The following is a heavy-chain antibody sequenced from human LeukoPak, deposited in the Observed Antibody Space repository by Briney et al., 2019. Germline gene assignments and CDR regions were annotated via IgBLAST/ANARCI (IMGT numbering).Heavy chain of an antibody. D-gene: IGHD3-3*01. V-gene: IGHV4-4*02. CDR3: ARDHRYDFWSGYRGLDY. Sequence: SGTLSLTCAVSGGSISSSNWWSWVCQPPGKGLEWIGEIYHSGSTNYNPSLKGRVTISVDKSKNQFSLKLSSVTAADTAVYYCARDHRYDFWSGYRGLDYWGQGTLVTVSS. CDR2: IYHSGST. J-gene: IGHJ4*02. CDR1: GGSISSSNW.